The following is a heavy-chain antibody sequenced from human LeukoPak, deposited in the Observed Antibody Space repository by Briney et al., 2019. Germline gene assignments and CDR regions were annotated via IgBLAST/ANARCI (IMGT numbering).Heavy chain of an antibody. CDR2: IIPIFGTA. J-gene: IGHJ6*03. CDR1: GYTFTGYY. V-gene: IGHV1-69*06. Sequence: GASVKVSCKASGYTFTGYYMHWVRQAPGQGLEWMGGIIPIFGTANYAQKFQGRVTITADKSTSTAYMELSSLRSEDTAVYYCARGEYNHKHKTTYYYYYYYMDVWGKGTTVTVSS. D-gene: IGHD1-1*01. CDR3: ARGEYNHKHKTTYYYYYYYMDV.